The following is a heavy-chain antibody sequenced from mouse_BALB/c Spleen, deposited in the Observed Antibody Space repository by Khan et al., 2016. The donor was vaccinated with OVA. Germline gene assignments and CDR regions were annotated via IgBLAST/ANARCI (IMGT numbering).Heavy chain of an antibody. CDR2: INTETGEP. CDR1: GYTFTDYS. J-gene: IGHJ4*01. V-gene: IGHV9-2-1*01. Sequence: QIQLVQSGPELKKPGETVKISCKASGYTFTDYSMQWVKQAPGKGLKWVGWINTETGEPTYADDFKGRFAFSLETSASTAYLQINNLKNEDTATYFCTRNDYHRGGLYAMDYWGQGTSVTVSS. CDR3: TRNDYHRGGLYAMDY. D-gene: IGHD2-4*01.